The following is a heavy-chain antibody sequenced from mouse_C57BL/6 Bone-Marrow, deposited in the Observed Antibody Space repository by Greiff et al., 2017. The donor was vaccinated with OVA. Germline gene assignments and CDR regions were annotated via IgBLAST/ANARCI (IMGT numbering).Heavy chain of an antibody. Sequence: EVKLMESGGGLVKPGGSLKLSCAASGFTFSSYAMSWVRQTPEKRLEWVATISPGGSYTYYPDNVKGRFTISRDNAKNNLYLQLSHRKSEDTAKYYCARTIRYVDVWGTGTTVTVSS. V-gene: IGHV5-4*03. CDR2: ISPGGSYT. CDR3: ARTIRYVDV. J-gene: IGHJ1*03. CDR1: GFTFSSYA. D-gene: IGHD2-12*01.